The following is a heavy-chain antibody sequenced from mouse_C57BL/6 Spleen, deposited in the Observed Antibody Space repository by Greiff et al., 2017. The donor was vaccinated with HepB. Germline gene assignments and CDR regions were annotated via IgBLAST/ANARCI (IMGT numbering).Heavy chain of an antibody. CDR1: GYTFTSYW. V-gene: IGHV1-53*01. Sequence: QVQLQQPGTELVKPGASVKLSCKASGYTFTSYWMHWVKQRPGQGLEWIGNINPSNGGTNYNEKFKSKATLTVDTSSSTAYMQLSSLTSEDSAVYYGARGPITTVPFDYWGQGTTLTVSS. CDR3: ARGPITTVPFDY. J-gene: IGHJ2*01. D-gene: IGHD1-1*01. CDR2: INPSNGGT.